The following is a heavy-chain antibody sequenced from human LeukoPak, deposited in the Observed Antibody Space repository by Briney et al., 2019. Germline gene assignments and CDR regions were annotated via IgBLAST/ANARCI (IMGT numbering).Heavy chain of an antibody. CDR3: ARAQLRGYSGYVNYALNY. V-gene: IGHV1-69*05. J-gene: IGHJ4*02. CDR1: GGTFSSYA. CDR2: IIPIFGTA. D-gene: IGHD5-12*01. Sequence: SVKVSCKASGGTFSSYAISWVRQAPGQGLEWMGGIIPIFGTANYAQKFQGRVTITTDESTSTAYMELSSLRSEDTAVYYCARAQLRGYSGYVNYALNYWGQGTLVTVSS.